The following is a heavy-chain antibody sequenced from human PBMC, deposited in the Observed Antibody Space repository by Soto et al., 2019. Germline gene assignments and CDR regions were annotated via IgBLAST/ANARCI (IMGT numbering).Heavy chain of an antibody. Sequence: ASVKVSCKASGYTFTSYAMHWVRQAPGQRLEWMGWINAGNGNTKYSQKFQGRVTITRDTSASTAYMELSSLRSEDTAVYYCARRGRSRYAPDDSGEGPLVTLSS. V-gene: IGHV1-3*01. CDR3: ARRGRSRYAPDD. J-gene: IGHJ4*02. CDR2: INAGNGNT. D-gene: IGHD5-12*01. CDR1: GYTFTSYA.